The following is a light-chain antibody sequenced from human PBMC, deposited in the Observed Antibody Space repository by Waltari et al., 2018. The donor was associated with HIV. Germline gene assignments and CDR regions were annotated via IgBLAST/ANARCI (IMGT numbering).Light chain of an antibody. Sequence: EIVLTQSPATLSLYPGERATLSCRASQSVSSYLDWYQQKPGQAPRLLTYDASNRATGIPARFSGSGSGTDFTLTISSLEPEDFAVYYCQQRSNWPTFGQGTKVEIK. V-gene: IGKV3-11*01. CDR1: QSVSSY. J-gene: IGKJ1*01. CDR2: DAS. CDR3: QQRSNWPT.